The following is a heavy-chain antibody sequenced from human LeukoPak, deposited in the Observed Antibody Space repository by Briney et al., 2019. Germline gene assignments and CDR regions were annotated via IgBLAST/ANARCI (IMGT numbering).Heavy chain of an antibody. D-gene: IGHD2-21*01. CDR2: ISSSSSYI. J-gene: IGHJ4*02. CDR3: ARDGITPPGIFNFDY. V-gene: IGHV3-21*01. CDR1: GFTFSSYS. Sequence: GGSLRLSCAASGFTFSSYSMNWVRQAPGKGLEWVSSISSSSSYIYYADSVKGRFTISRDNAKNSLYLQMNSLRADDTAVYYCARDGITPPGIFNFDYWGQGTLVTVSS.